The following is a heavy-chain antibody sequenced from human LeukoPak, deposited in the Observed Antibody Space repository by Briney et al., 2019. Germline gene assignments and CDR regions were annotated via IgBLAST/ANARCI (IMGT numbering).Heavy chain of an antibody. CDR2: INHSGST. Sequence: SETLSLTCAVYGGSFSGYYWSWIRQPPGKGLEWIGEINHSGSTNYNPSLKSRVTISVDTSKNQFSLKLSSVTAADTAVYYCARHAVLLWFGEVGAFDIWGQGTMVTVSS. V-gene: IGHV4-34*01. D-gene: IGHD3-10*01. CDR3: ARHAVLLWFGEVGAFDI. J-gene: IGHJ3*02. CDR1: GGSFSGYY.